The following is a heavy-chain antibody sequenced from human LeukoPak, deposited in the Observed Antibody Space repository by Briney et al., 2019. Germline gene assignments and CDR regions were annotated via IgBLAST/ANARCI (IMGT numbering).Heavy chain of an antibody. Sequence: ASVKVSCKASGYTFTDHYMHWVRQAPGQGLEWMGWMNSKSGDTKFAQNFQGRVTMTRDTSIRTAYMDLTSLTSADTAVYYCARDNIPVAGTGLSWFDPWGQGTLVTVSS. V-gene: IGHV1-2*02. CDR2: MNSKSGDT. CDR3: ARDNIPVAGTGLSWFDP. D-gene: IGHD6-13*01. J-gene: IGHJ5*02. CDR1: GYTFTDHY.